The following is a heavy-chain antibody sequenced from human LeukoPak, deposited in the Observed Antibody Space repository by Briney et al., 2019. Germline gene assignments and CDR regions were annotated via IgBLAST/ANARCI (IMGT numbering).Heavy chain of an antibody. J-gene: IGHJ6*03. D-gene: IGHD6-13*01. V-gene: IGHV3-23*01. CDR3: AKRAADPHFYYMDV. Sequence: GGSLRLSCATSGFTFSTYTMTWVRQAPGKGLEWVAAISGSGGTTYYADSVKGRPSISRDNSQSTVFLQMNSLGVEDTAVYYCAKRAADPHFYYMDVWGEGTTVTVSS. CDR1: GFTFSTYT. CDR2: ISGSGGTT.